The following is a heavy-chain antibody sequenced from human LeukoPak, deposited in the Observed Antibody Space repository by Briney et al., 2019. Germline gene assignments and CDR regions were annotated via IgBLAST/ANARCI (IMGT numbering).Heavy chain of an antibody. CDR1: GFSFTTYW. CDR3: AKEDGSGWPRYNWFDP. J-gene: IGHJ5*02. V-gene: IGHV3-7*01. Sequence: GESLRLSCAASGFSFTTYWMSWVRQAPGKGLEWVAIINQDGTDKYYVDSVKGRFTISRDNAKNSLFLQMNSLRVEDTAVYYCAKEDGSGWPRYNWFDPWGQGTLVTVSS. CDR2: INQDGTDK. D-gene: IGHD6-19*01.